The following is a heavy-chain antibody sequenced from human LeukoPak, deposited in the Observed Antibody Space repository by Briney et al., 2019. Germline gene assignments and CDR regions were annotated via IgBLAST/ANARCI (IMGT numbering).Heavy chain of an antibody. J-gene: IGHJ4*02. Sequence: PGGSLRLSCAASGFTFSSYAMSWVRQAPGKGLEWVSTISGSGGGTYYADSVKGRFTISRDNSKNTLYLQMNSLRAEDTALYHCAKVLTLYGDYPVYFDYWGQGTLVTVSS. D-gene: IGHD4-17*01. CDR2: ISGSGGGT. CDR3: AKVLTLYGDYPVYFDY. CDR1: GFTFSSYA. V-gene: IGHV3-23*01.